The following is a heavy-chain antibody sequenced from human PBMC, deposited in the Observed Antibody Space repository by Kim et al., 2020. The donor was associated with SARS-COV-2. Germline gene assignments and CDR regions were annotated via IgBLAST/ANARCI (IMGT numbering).Heavy chain of an antibody. CDR3: ARGRGAGRY. D-gene: IGHD3-10*01. CDR2: GRT. Sequence: GRTTYNPSLKSRVTISVDTSKNQFSLKLSSGTAADTAVYYCARGRGAGRYWGQGTLVTVSS. V-gene: IGHV4-34*01. J-gene: IGHJ4*02.